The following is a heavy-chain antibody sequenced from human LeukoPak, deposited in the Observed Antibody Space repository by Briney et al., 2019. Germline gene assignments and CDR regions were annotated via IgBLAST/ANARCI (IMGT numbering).Heavy chain of an antibody. Sequence: ASVKVSCKASGYTFTTYDINWVRQATGQGLEWMGWMNPNSGNTGYAQKFQGRVTMTRNTSISTAYMELRSLRSEDTAVYYCARGPNKADGGNSGSAWFDPWGQGTLVTVSS. CDR3: ARGPNKADGGNSGSAWFDP. CDR2: MNPNSGNT. J-gene: IGHJ5*02. CDR1: GYTFTTYD. V-gene: IGHV1-8*01. D-gene: IGHD4-23*01.